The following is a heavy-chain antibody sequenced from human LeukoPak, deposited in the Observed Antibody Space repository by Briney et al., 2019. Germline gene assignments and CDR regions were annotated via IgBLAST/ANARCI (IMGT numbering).Heavy chain of an antibody. CDR2: INPNSGGT. J-gene: IGHJ4*02. CDR1: GYTFTGYY. Sequence: GASVKVSCKASGYTFTGYYMHWVRQAPGQGLEWMGWINPNSGGTNYAQKFQGRVTMTRDTSISTAYMELSRLRSDDTAVYYCAVYHYYDSSGYHYLGQGTLVTVSS. CDR3: AVYHYYDSSGYHY. D-gene: IGHD3-22*01. V-gene: IGHV1-2*02.